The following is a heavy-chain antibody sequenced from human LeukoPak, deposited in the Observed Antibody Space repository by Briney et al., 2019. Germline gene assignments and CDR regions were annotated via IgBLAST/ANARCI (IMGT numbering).Heavy chain of an antibody. J-gene: IGHJ4*02. CDR2: IWYGGSNK. V-gene: IGHV3-33*08. CDR3: ARGTTFDN. D-gene: IGHD1-1*01. CDR1: GFSFSDYG. Sequence: PGRSLRLSCAASGFSFSDYGMHWVRQAPGKGLEWVAYIWYGGSNKYYEDSVKGRFIISRDDSKDTVYLQMNSLRAEDTAVYYCARGTTFDNWGQGTLVTVSS.